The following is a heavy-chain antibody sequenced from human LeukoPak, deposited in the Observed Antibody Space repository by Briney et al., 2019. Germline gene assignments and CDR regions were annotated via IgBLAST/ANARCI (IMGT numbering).Heavy chain of an antibody. J-gene: IGHJ4*02. D-gene: IGHD4-17*01. V-gene: IGHV3-23*01. CDR3: ACPPTVTSTSDY. CDR2: MSPSGDIL. Sequence: GGSLRLSCAASGFTFSRHGMNWVRRAPGKGREWGSGMSPSGDILYYIDSVKGNFTISSDNSKNKLCLQVNSLRDEDRAGCECACPPTVTSTSDYWGQGTLVTASS. CDR1: GFTFSRHG.